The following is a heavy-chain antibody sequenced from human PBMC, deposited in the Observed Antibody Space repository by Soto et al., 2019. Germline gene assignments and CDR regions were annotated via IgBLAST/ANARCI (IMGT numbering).Heavy chain of an antibody. CDR1: GYTFTSYV. D-gene: IGHD2-15*01. Sequence: QVPLVKSGGEVTQPGASVQVSCKSSGYTFTSYVVIWVRQAPGQGLEWLGWISVYTGNTKQAQKFQGRVTLTTEESTNTGYLELRLLRSYATAVYYCTRDRCPTDTCYTDHFDVWGIWTTVTISS. V-gene: IGHV1-18*04. J-gene: IGHJ6*04. CDR3: TRDRCPTDTCYTDHFDV. CDR2: ISVYTGNT.